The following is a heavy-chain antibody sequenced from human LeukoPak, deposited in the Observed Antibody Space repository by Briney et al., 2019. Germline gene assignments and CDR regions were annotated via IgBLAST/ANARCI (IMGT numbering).Heavy chain of an antibody. CDR3: ARLRDEDWFDP. CDR1: GGSISSYY. V-gene: IGHV4-59*08. Sequence: SETLSLTCTVSGGSISSYYWSWIRQPPGKGLEWIGYIYYSGSTNYNPSLKSRVTISVDTSKNQFSLKLSSVTAADTAVYYCARLRDEDWFDPWGQGTLVTVSS. J-gene: IGHJ5*02. CDR2: IYYSGST.